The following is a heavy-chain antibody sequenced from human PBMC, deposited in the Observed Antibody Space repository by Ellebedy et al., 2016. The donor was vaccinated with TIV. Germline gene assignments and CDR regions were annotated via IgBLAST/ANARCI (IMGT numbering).Heavy chain of an antibody. CDR3: ARDRGYGSDFYF. CDR2: ITTSGSTI. V-gene: IGHV3-48*04. J-gene: IGHJ4*02. CDR1: GFNFGSFW. Sequence: GGSLRLXXAASGFNFGSFWMHWVRQAPGKGLEWISYITTSGSTIYYADSVKGRFTISRDNAKNSLYLQMHSLRAEDTAVYYCARDRGYGSDFYFWGQGTLVTVSS. D-gene: IGHD3-10*01.